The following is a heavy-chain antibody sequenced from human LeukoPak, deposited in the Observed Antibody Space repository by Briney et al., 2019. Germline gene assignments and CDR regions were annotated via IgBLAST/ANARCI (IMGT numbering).Heavy chain of an antibody. D-gene: IGHD2-15*01. J-gene: IGHJ4*02. CDR2: IYYSGST. V-gene: IGHV4-31*03. CDR1: GGSISSGGYY. CDR3: ARGDIVVNYYFDY. Sequence: SETLSLTCTVSGGSISSGGYYWSWIRQHPGKGLEWIGYIYYSGSTYYNPSLKSRVTISVDTSKNQFSLKLSSVTAADTAVYYRARGDIVVNYYFDYWGQGTLVTVSS.